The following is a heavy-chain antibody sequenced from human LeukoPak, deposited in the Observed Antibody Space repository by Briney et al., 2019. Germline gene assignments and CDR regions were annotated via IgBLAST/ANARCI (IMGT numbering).Heavy chain of an antibody. CDR2: IYYSGST. J-gene: IGHJ4*02. CDR3: ARRLLYYYDSSGYLDY. V-gene: IGHV4-61*01. Sequence: SETLSLTCTVSGGSVSSGSYYWSWIRQPPGKGLEWIGYIYYSGSTNYNPSLKSRVTISVDTSKNQFSLKLSSVTAADTAVYYCARRLLYYYDSSGYLDYWGQGTLVTVSS. CDR1: GGSVSSGSYY. D-gene: IGHD3-22*01.